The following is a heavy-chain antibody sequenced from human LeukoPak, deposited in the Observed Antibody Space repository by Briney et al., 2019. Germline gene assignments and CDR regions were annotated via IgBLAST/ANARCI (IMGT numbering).Heavy chain of an antibody. CDR1: GGSISSSSYY. CDR2: IYYSGST. CDR3: ARQRYCSSTSCFRLFDP. Sequence: SETLTLTCTVSGGSISSSSYYWGWIRQPPGKGLEWIGSIYYSGSTYYNPSLKSRVTISVDTSKNQFSLKLSSVTAADTAVYYCARQRYCSSTSCFRLFDPWGQGTLVTVSS. D-gene: IGHD2-2*01. V-gene: IGHV4-39*01. J-gene: IGHJ5*02.